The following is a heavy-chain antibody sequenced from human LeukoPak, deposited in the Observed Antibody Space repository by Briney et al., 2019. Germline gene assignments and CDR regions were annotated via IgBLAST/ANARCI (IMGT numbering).Heavy chain of an antibody. D-gene: IGHD4-17*01. CDR2: IYYSGST. V-gene: IGHV4-59*08. J-gene: IGHJ4*02. CDR1: GGSISSYY. Sequence: PSETLSLTCTVSGGSISSYYWSWIRQPPGKGLEWIGYIYYSGSTYYNPSLKSRVAISVDTSKNQFSLKLSSVTAADTAVYYCARVSGPYGDYYVDYWGQGTLVTVSS. CDR3: ARVSGPYGDYYVDY.